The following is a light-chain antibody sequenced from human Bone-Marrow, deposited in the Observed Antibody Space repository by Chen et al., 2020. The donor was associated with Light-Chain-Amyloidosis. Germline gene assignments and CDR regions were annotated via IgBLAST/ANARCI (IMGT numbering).Light chain of an antibody. CDR3: QNDDGWPPDN. V-gene: IGKV3-15*01. J-gene: IGKJ2*01. Sequence: EVVMTQSPATLSVSPGDTAILSCRASQSISRNLAWYQQKPGHPPRLLIFRSSTRATGIPDRFTGTESRTGFARTVSRLRSEDLAVEFCQNDDGWPPDNFGQGTKLE. CDR1: QSISRN. CDR2: RSS.